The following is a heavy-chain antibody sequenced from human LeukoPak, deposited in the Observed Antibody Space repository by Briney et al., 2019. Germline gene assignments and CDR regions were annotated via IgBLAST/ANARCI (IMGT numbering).Heavy chain of an antibody. CDR3: ARDSSRRNGYNFDY. CDR2: IYYSGST. CDR1: GGSFSTYY. D-gene: IGHD5-24*01. Sequence: SETLSLTCTVSGGSFSTYYWSWIRQPPGKGLEWIGYIYYSGSTNYNPSLKSRVTISVDTSKNQFSLKLSSVTAADTAVYYCARDSSRRNGYNFDYWGQGTLVTVSS. V-gene: IGHV4-59*01. J-gene: IGHJ4*02.